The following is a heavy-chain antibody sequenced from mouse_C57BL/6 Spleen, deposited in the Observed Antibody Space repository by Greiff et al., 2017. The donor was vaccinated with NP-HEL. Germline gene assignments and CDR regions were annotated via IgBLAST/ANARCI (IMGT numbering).Heavy chain of an antibody. CDR1: GYTFTEYT. Sequence: QVQLQQSGAELVKPGASVKLSCKASGYTFTEYTIHWVKQRSGQGLEWIGWFYPGSGSIKYNEKFKDKATLTADKSSSTVYMELSRLTSEDSAVYFCARHEARDYDYDNYAMDYWGQRTSVTVSS. CDR2: FYPGSGSI. V-gene: IGHV1-62-2*01. CDR3: ARHEARDYDYDNYAMDY. J-gene: IGHJ4*01. D-gene: IGHD2-4*01.